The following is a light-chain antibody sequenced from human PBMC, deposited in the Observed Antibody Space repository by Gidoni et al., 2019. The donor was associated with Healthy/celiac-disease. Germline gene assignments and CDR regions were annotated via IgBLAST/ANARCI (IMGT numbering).Light chain of an antibody. J-gene: IGLJ2*01. CDR3: QVWESSSDHPVV. CDR1: NIGSKS. CDR2: DDS. V-gene: IGLV3-21*02. Sequence: SYVLPQPPSVSVAPGQTARITCGGNNIGSKSVHWYQQKPGQPPVLVVYDDSDRPSGIPERFSGSNAGNTATLTIRRVEAGDDADYYCQVWESSSDHPVVFGGGTKLTVL.